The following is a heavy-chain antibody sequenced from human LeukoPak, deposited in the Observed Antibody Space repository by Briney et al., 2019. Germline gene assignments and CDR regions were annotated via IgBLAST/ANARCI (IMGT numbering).Heavy chain of an antibody. V-gene: IGHV3-30*02. CDR3: AKPWNRLKGYYYYMDV. D-gene: IGHD1-1*01. Sequence: GGSLRLSCAASGFTFSSYGMHWVRQAPGKGLEWVAFIRYDGSNKYYADSVKGRFTISRDNSKNTLYLQMNSLRAEDTAVYYCAKPWNRLKGYYYYMDVWGKGTTVTVSS. CDR2: IRYDGSNK. J-gene: IGHJ6*03. CDR1: GFTFSSYG.